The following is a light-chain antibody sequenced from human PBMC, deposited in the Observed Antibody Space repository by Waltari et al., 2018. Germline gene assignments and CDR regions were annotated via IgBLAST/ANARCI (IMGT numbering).Light chain of an antibody. J-gene: IGKJ1*01. CDR3: QQYYTYPRT. CDR1: QGISNY. V-gene: IGKV1-8*01. Sequence: AIRLTQSPSSLAASTGDRVNITCRASQGISNYLAWYQQKPGKAPKLLMYATSTMQSGVPSRFSGSGSGTDFTLTISCLQSEDFATYYCQQYYTYPRTFGQGTKVET. CDR2: ATS.